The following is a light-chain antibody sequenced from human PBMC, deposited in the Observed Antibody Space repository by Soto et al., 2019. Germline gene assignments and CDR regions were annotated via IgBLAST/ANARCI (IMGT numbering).Light chain of an antibody. CDR1: SSNIGAGYD. CDR2: GST. J-gene: IGLJ1*01. V-gene: IGLV1-40*01. Sequence: QSALSQPPSVSGAPGQRVTISCTGSSSNIGAGYDAHWFQQVPGTAPKLLIYGSTNRPSGVPGRFSGSKSGTSASLAITGLQAEDEADYYCQSYDSSLGGNYVFGTGTKVTVL. CDR3: QSYDSSLGGNYV.